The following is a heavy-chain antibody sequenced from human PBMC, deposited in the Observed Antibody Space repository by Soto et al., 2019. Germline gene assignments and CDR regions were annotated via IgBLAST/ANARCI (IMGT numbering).Heavy chain of an antibody. Sequence: QVQLVQSGAEVKKPGSSVKVSCKASGGPFSSFVISWVRQAPGQGLEWMGGIIPFFGTPNYAQKFQGRVTSPADDSTSTAYTELSSLKSEDTARYYWAIDASTSSWDYCDPVYVWGQGTTVTVSS. V-gene: IGHV1-69*01. J-gene: IGHJ6*02. CDR2: IIPFFGTP. D-gene: IGHD6-6*01. CDR3: AIDASTSSWDYCDPVYV. CDR1: GGPFSSFV.